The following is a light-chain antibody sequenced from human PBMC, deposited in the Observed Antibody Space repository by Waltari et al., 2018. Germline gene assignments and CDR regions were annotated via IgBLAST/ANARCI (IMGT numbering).Light chain of an antibody. CDR1: QSVSSY. J-gene: IGKJ4*01. CDR3: QQRTNGLT. V-gene: IGKV3-11*01. Sequence: EIVLTQSPATLSLSPGERATLSCRASQSVSSYLAWYQQKPGQAPSLLIYDASNRATGITARFSGSGSGTDFTLTISSLEPEDFAVYYCQQRTNGLTFGGGTKVEMK. CDR2: DAS.